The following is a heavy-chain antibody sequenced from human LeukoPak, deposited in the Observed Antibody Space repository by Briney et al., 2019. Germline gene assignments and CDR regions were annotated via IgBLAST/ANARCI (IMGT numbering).Heavy chain of an antibody. CDR2: INPNSGAT. Sequence: ASVKVSCKASGYTFTSYDINWVRQATGQGLEWLGWINPNSGATNYVQKFQGRVTLTRDTSIITAYMELSRLRSDDTAVYYCARDRSGGSGTIDYWGQGTLVTVSS. CDR1: GYTFTSYD. D-gene: IGHD3-10*01. J-gene: IGHJ4*02. CDR3: ARDRSGGSGTIDY. V-gene: IGHV1-2*02.